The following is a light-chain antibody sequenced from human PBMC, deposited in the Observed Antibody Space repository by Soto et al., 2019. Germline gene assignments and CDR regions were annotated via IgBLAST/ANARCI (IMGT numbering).Light chain of an antibody. CDR2: DAS. CDR3: QQRSNWLFT. V-gene: IGKV3-11*01. J-gene: IGKJ5*01. Sequence: EIVLTQSPATLSLSPGERATLSCRASQSVSSYLAWYQQKPGQAPRLLIYDASNRATGIPARFSGSGSGTDFTLTISSLEPEDCAVYYCQQRSNWLFTFGQGTRLEMK. CDR1: QSVSSY.